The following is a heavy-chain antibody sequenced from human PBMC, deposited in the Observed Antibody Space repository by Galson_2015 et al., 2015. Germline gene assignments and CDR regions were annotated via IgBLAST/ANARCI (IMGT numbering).Heavy chain of an antibody. V-gene: IGHV4-59*01. CDR1: GGSISSYY. D-gene: IGHD5/OR15-5a*01. J-gene: IGHJ6*03. CDR3: ASHVSGYYYYMDV. Sequence: ETLSLTCTVSGGSISSYYWSWIRPPPGKGLEWIGYIYYSGSTNYNPSLKSRVTISVDTSKNQFSLKLSSVTAADTAVYYCASHVSGYYYYMDVWGKGTTVTVSS. CDR2: IYYSGST.